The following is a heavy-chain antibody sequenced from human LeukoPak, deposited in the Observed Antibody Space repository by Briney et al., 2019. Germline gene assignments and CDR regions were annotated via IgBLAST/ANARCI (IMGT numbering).Heavy chain of an antibody. CDR2: ISYDGSNK. CDR3: ARTGVDQLLPFDY. V-gene: IGHV3-30-3*01. Sequence: GGSLRLSCAASGITFSSYAMHWVRQAPGKGLEWVAVISYDGSNKYYADSVKGRFTISRDNSKNTLYLQMNSLRAEDTAVYYCARTGVDQLLPFDYWGQGTLVTVSS. J-gene: IGHJ4*02. CDR1: GITFSSYA. D-gene: IGHD2-2*01.